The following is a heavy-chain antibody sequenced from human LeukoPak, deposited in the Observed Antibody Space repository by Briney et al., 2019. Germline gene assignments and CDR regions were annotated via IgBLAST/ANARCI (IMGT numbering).Heavy chain of an antibody. V-gene: IGHV4-4*07. J-gene: IGHJ6*03. CDR1: GGSISNYY. Sequence: SETLSLTCSVSGGSISNYYWSWIRQPAGKGLEWIGRIYTSGSTNYNPSLKSRVTISVDTSKNQFSLKLSSVTAADTAVYYCARSYSSGWYNYYYYYMDVWGKGTTVTISS. CDR3: ARSYSSGWYNYYYYYMDV. CDR2: IYTSGST. D-gene: IGHD6-19*01.